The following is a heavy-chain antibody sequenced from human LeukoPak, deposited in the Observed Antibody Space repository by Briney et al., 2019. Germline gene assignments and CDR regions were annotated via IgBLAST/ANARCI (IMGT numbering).Heavy chain of an antibody. Sequence: SETLSLTCTVSGGSISSYYWSWIRQPPGKGLEWIGYIYYSGSTNYNPSLKSRVTISVDTSKNQFSLKLSSVTAADTAVYYCARDNVDYYDSSGYYSVWGQGTLVTVSS. D-gene: IGHD3-22*01. CDR2: IYYSGST. J-gene: IGHJ4*02. CDR3: ARDNVDYYDSSGYYSV. CDR1: GGSISSYY. V-gene: IGHV4-59*01.